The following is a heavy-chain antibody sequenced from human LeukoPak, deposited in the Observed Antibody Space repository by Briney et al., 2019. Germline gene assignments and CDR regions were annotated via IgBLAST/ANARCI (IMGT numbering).Heavy chain of an antibody. D-gene: IGHD2-15*01. CDR3: AREPYSYCSGGSCYTLAPWY. Sequence: SGGSLRLSCAASGFTFSSYWMSWVRQAPGKGLEWVANINQDGSEKYYVDSVKGRFTISRDNAKNSLYLQMNSLRAEDTAVYYCAREPYSYCSGGSCYTLAPWYWGQGTLVTVSS. V-gene: IGHV3-7*01. CDR2: INQDGSEK. J-gene: IGHJ4*02. CDR1: GFTFSSYW.